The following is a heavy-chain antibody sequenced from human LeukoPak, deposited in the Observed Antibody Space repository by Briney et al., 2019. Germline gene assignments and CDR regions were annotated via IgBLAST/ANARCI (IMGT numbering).Heavy chain of an antibody. CDR1: GGSISSHY. Sequence: SETLSLTCTVSGGSISSHYWTWIQQPPGKGLEWIGYIYHNGNTNYNPSLKSRVTMSIDTSKNQFSLKLNSLTAADTAVYYCARGHCSTTSCQLNWFDPWGQGTLVTVSS. J-gene: IGHJ5*02. D-gene: IGHD2-2*01. CDR2: IYHNGNT. CDR3: ARGHCSTTSCQLNWFDP. V-gene: IGHV4-59*11.